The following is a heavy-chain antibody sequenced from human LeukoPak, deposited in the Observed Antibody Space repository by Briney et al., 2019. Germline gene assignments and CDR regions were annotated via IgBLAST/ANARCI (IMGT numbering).Heavy chain of an antibody. CDR3: AQRYTYGSSQFDY. J-gene: IGHJ4*02. V-gene: IGHV3-48*03. CDR1: GFTFSNYE. D-gene: IGHD5-18*01. Sequence: PGGSLRLSCAASGFTFSNYEMNWVRQAPGKGLEWVSYISSSGSTIYYADSVKGGFTISRDNAKNSLYLQMNSLRAEDTAVYYCAQRYTYGSSQFDYWGQGTLVTVSS. CDR2: ISSSGSTI.